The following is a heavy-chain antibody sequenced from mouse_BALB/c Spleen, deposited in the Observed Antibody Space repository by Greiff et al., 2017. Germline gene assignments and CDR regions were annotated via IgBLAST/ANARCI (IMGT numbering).Heavy chain of an antibody. Sequence: EVQRVESGGDLVKPGGSLKLSCAASGFTFSSYGMSWVRQTPDKRLEWVATISSGGSYTYYPDSVKGRFTISRDNAKNTLYLQMSSLKSEDTAMYYCARHSDCGSTFDYWGQGTTLTVSS. CDR1: GFTFSSYG. CDR2: ISSGGSYT. D-gene: IGHD1-1*01. CDR3: ARHSDCGSTFDY. J-gene: IGHJ2*01. V-gene: IGHV5-6*01.